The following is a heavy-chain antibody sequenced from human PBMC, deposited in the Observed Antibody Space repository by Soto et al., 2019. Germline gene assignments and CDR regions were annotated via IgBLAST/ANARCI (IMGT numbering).Heavy chain of an antibody. CDR2: IYYNGST. Sequence: SETLSLTCTVSGGSISSYYWSWIRQPPGKGLEWIGYIYYNGSTNYNPSLKSRVTISVDTSKNQFSLKLSSVTAADTAVYYCARDYDNYGMDVWGQGTTVTVSS. CDR1: GGSISSYY. V-gene: IGHV4-59*01. J-gene: IGHJ6*02. CDR3: ARDYDNYGMDV.